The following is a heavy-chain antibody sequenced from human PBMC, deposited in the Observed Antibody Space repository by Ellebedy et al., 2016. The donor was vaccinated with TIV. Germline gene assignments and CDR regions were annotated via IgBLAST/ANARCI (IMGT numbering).Heavy chain of an antibody. CDR2: INHSGST. V-gene: IGHV4-34*01. J-gene: IGHJ2*01. CDR1: GGSLSGYY. D-gene: IGHD1-26*01. Sequence: MPSETLSLTCAVYGGSLSGYYWSWIRQPPGKGLEWIGEINHSGSTNYNPSLKSRVTISVDTSKNQFSLKLSSETAADTAVYYCARAGNFAYFDLWGRGTQVTVSS. CDR3: ARAGNFAYFDL.